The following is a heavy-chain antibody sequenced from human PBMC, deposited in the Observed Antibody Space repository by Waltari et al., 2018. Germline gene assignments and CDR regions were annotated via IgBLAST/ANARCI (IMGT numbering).Heavy chain of an antibody. CDR1: GFTFSSYS. V-gene: IGHV3-21*01. CDR3: ARNLESGYDFGGDY. D-gene: IGHD5-12*01. J-gene: IGHJ4*02. Sequence: EVQLVESGGGLVKPGGSLRLSCAASGFTFSSYSMNWVRQAPGKGLEWVSSISSSSSYIYYADSVKGRFTISRDNAKNSLYLQMNSLRAEDTAVYYCARNLESGYDFGGDYWGQGTLVTVSS. CDR2: ISSSSSYI.